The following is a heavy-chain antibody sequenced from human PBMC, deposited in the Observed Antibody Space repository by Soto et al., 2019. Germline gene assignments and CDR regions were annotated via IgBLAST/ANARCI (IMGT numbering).Heavy chain of an antibody. CDR2: IYWDDGK. CDR3: AHTVRGVIIY. V-gene: IGHV2-5*02. CDR1: GFSLSTSGVG. D-gene: IGHD3-10*01. Sequence: QITLKESGPPLVKPTQTLTLTCTFSGFSLSTSGVGVGWIRQPPGKALEWLALIYWDDGKSYSPSLKSRLTIPKYTSNNQVFLTMTNMDPVDTATYYCAHTVRGVIIYWGQGTLGTVSS. J-gene: IGHJ4*02.